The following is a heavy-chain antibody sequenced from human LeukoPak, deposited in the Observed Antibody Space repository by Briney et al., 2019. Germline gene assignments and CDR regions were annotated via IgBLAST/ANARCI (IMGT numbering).Heavy chain of an antibody. CDR1: GFTFSSYA. V-gene: IGHV3-23*01. D-gene: IGHD1-7*01. CDR2: ISGSGGTT. Sequence: GGSLRLSCAASGFTFSSYAMSWVRQAPGKGLEWVSAISGSGGTTYYADSVKGRFTISRDNSKNTLYLQMNSLRAEDTAVYYCAKVGARPGTTSTDYWGQGTLVTVSS. J-gene: IGHJ4*02. CDR3: AKVGARPGTTSTDY.